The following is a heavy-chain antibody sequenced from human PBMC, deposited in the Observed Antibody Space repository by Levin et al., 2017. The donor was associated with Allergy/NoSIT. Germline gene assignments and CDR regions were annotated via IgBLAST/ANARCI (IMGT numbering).Heavy chain of an antibody. V-gene: IGHV5-10-1*01. CDR2: IDPSDSYT. CDR1: GYSFTSYW. D-gene: IGHD6-13*01. J-gene: IGHJ4*02. CDR3: AAGGIAAAADMD. Sequence: GGSLRLSCKGSGYSFTSYWISWVRQMPGKGLEWMGRIDPSDSYTNYSPSFQGHVTISADKSISTAYLQWSSLKASDTAMYYCAAGGIAAAADMDWGQGTLVTVSS.